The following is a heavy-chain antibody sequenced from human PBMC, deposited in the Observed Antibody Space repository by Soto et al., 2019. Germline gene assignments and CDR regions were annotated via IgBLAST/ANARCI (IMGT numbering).Heavy chain of an antibody. Sequence: EVQVVESGGDLVQPGGSLRLSCAASGFSFSNYWMHWVRQAPGKGLVCVSRVNNDGRDTIYADSVMGRFTVSRDNAKNTLFLQMNSLRIDDTAMYYCARGSVDHAFDIWGQGTMVTVSS. CDR1: GFSFSNYW. CDR3: ARGSVDHAFDI. V-gene: IGHV3-74*01. D-gene: IGHD3-9*01. CDR2: VNNDGRDT. J-gene: IGHJ3*02.